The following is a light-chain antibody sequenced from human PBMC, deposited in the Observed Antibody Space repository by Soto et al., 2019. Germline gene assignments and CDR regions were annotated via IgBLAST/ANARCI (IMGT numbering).Light chain of an antibody. J-gene: IGLJ2*01. CDR3: AAWDDSLDGVV. CDR2: STT. CDR1: SSNIGNYI. Sequence: SVLTQPPSASGTPGQRVTISCSGSSSNIGNYIVNWYQQLPGKAPTLLIYSTTQRPSGVPDRFSGSKSGTSASLAISGLQSEDEADYHCAAWDDSLDGVVFGGGTKLTVL. V-gene: IGLV1-44*01.